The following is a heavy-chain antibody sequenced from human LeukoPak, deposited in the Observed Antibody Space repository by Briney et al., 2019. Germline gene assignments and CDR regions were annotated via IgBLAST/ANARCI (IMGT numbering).Heavy chain of an antibody. CDR2: ISYDGSNK. V-gene: IGHV3-30-3*01. D-gene: IGHD3-16*01. J-gene: IGHJ4*02. Sequence: GGSLRLSCAASGFTFSSYAMHWVRQAPGKGLEWVAVISYDGSNKYYADSVKGRFTISRDNSKNTLYLQMNSLRAEDTAVYYCANCGRYGYWGQGTLVTVSS. CDR1: GFTFSSYA. CDR3: ANCGRYGY.